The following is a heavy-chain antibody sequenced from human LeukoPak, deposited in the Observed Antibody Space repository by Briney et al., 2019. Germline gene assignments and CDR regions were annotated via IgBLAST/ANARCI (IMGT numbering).Heavy chain of an antibody. CDR3: ARHLGGNSNDWYFDL. D-gene: IGHD4-23*01. V-gene: IGHV3-21*01. CDR2: ISSSSSYI. CDR1: GFTFSSYS. Sequence: PGLAVRLSCAASGFTFSSYSMNWVRQAPGKGLEWVSSISSSSSYIYYADSVKGRFTISRDNAKNSLYLQMNSLRAEDTAVYYCARHLGGNSNDWYFDLWGRGTLVTVSS. J-gene: IGHJ2*01.